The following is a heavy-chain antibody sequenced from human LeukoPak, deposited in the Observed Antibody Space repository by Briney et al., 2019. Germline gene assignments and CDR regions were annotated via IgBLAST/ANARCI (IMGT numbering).Heavy chain of an antibody. V-gene: IGHV3-33*01. J-gene: IGHJ3*02. CDR2: IWYDGSND. CDR3: AREADCSGGNCYRGAFDI. CDR1: GFTFSNYA. D-gene: IGHD2-15*01. Sequence: GRSLRLSCAASGFTFSNYAMHWVRQAPGKGLEWVAVIWYDGSNDYYANSVKGRFTISRDNSKNTLYLQMNSLRAEDTAIYYCAREADCSGGNCYRGAFDIWGQGTMITVSS.